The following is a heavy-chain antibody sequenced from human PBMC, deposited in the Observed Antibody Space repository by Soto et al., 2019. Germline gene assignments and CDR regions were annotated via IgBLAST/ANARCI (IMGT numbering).Heavy chain of an antibody. CDR3: AKGLYSSGYLVFDY. D-gene: IGHD6-19*01. CDR2: ISGSGGST. V-gene: IGHV3-23*01. J-gene: IGHJ4*02. CDR1: GFTFSSYA. Sequence: GGSLRLSCAASGFTFSSYAMSWVRQAPGKGLEWVSAISGSGGSTYYADSVKGRFTISRENSNSTLFLQMNSLRAEDTAVYYCAKGLYSSGYLVFDYWGQGTLVTVSS.